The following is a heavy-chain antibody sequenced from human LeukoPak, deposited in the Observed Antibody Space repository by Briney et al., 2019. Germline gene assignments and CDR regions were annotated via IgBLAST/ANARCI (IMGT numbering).Heavy chain of an antibody. CDR1: GGSIRSYY. V-gene: IGHV4-59*01. D-gene: IGHD6-13*01. CDR2: VSYTGST. Sequence: PSEPLSLTCNGSGGSIRSYYWTSIPQPPGKGLECIGYVSYTGSTNYNPSLKSRVTISLDTSKTQFSLKLSSVTAADTAVYYCASHSSSWSPYFFDYWGQGTLVTVSS. J-gene: IGHJ4*02. CDR3: ASHSSSWSPYFFDY.